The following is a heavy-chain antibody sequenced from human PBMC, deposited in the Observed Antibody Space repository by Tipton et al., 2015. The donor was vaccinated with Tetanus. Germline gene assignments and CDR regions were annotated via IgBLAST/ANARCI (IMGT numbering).Heavy chain of an antibody. D-gene: IGHD3-16*01. V-gene: IGHV4-31*03. CDR2: IYSRGST. CDR1: GGSVSSSAYY. J-gene: IGHJ5*02. Sequence: TLSLTCTVSGGSVSSSAYYWSWIRQHPGKGLESIGCIYSRGSTYYNPSLTSRVTISVDTPKNQFSLKLSSVTAADTAICYCACGGESLAFQRARGGWFGPWGPGALVP. CDR3: ACGGESLAFQRARGGWFGP.